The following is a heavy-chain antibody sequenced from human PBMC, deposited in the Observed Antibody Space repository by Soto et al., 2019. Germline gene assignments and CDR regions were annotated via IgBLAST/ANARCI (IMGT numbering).Heavy chain of an antibody. V-gene: IGHV5-51*04. D-gene: IGHD4-17*01. CDR1: GYSFANYW. J-gene: IGHJ4*02. CDR3: ARGTVSSDFDY. CDR2: IYPGDSDT. Sequence: GESLKISCKGSGYSFANYWIGWVRQMPGKGLEWMGIIYPGDSDTRYSPSFQGQVTISADKPISTAYLQWSSLKASDTAMYYCARGTVSSDFDYWGQGTLVTVSS.